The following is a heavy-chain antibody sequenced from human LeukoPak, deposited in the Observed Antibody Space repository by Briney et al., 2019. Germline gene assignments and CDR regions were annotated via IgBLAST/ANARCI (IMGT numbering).Heavy chain of an antibody. Sequence: SETLSLTCSVSGGSISSGDYYWAWIRQPPGKGLEWIGYIYFSESTFYNPSLKSRLTISLDASKNQFFLRLSSVTAADTAVYYCARDAYDSVSWFDPWGQGTLVTVSS. V-gene: IGHV4-30-4*01. J-gene: IGHJ5*02. CDR2: IYFSEST. CDR3: ARDAYDSVSWFDP. CDR1: GGSISSGDYY. D-gene: IGHD3-22*01.